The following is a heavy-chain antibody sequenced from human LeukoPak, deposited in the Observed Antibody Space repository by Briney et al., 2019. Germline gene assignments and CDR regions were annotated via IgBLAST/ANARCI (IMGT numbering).Heavy chain of an antibody. J-gene: IGHJ4*02. CDR2: IYYSGST. D-gene: IGHD5-24*01. CDR3: ARTRPRWLQLNY. Sequence: SETLSLTCTVSGGSISSSSYYWGWIRQPPGKGLEWIGSIYYSGSTYYNPSLKSRVTISVDTSKNQFSLKLSSVTAADTAVYYCARTRPRWLQLNYRGQGTLVTVSS. CDR1: GGSISSSSYY. V-gene: IGHV4-39*07.